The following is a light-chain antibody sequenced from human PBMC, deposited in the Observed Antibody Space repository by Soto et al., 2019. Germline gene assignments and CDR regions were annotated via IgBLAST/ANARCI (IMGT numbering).Light chain of an antibody. CDR2: SAS. CDR1: QSVSSSY. J-gene: IGKJ1*01. Sequence: EIVLTQSPGTLSLSPGERATLSCRASQSVSSSYLAWYQQKPGQAPRFLIYSASSRATGIPDRFSGSGSGTDFTLTISRLEPEDFAVYYCQQYGRSPTTFDQGTKVEIK. CDR3: QQYGRSPTT. V-gene: IGKV3-20*01.